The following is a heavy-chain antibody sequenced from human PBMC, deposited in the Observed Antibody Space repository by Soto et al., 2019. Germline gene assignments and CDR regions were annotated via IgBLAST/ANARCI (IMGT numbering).Heavy chain of an antibody. CDR1: GDSVSSNSAA. J-gene: IGHJ6*02. D-gene: IGHD3-3*01. CDR2: TYYRSKWYN. V-gene: IGHV6-1*01. Sequence: SQTLSLTCAISGDSVSSNSAAWNWIRQSPSRGLEWLGRTYYRSKWYNDYAVSVKSRITINPDTSKNQFSLQLNSVTPEDTAVYYCARDRSITIFVVVTRVRYGMDVWGPGTTVTVSS. CDR3: ARDRSITIFVVVTRVRYGMDV.